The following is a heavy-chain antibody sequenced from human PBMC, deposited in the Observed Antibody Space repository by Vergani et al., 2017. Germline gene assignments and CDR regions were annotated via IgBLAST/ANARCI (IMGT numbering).Heavy chain of an antibody. Sequence: EVQLVQSGAEVKTPGEPLKISCKGSGYSFTSYWIGWVRQLPGKGLEWMGIIYPGDSDTRYSPSFQGQVTISADKSISTAYLQWSSLKASDTAMYYCASGAKYYYDSSGYYGNYYFDYWGQGTLVTVSS. J-gene: IGHJ4*02. D-gene: IGHD3-22*01. CDR3: ASGAKYYYDSSGYYGNYYFDY. CDR2: IYPGDSDT. CDR1: GYSFTSYW. V-gene: IGHV5-51*03.